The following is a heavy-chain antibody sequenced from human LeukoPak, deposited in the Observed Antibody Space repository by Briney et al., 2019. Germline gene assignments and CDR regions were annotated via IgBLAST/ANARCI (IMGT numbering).Heavy chain of an antibody. CDR1: GGSISSSSYY. D-gene: IGHD6-19*01. CDR3: ARSERSSGWYLLFDY. J-gene: IGHJ4*02. V-gene: IGHV4-39*07. Sequence: SETLSLTCTVSGGSISSSSYYWGWIRQPPGKGLEWIGSIYYSGSTYYNPSLKSRVTISVDTSKNQFSLKLSSVTAADTAVYYCARSERSSGWYLLFDYWGQGTLVTVSS. CDR2: IYYSGST.